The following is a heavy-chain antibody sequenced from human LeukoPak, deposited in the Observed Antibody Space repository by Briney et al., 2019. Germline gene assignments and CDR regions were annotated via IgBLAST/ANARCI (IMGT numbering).Heavy chain of an antibody. CDR3: AKEPTTVTAPY. D-gene: IGHD4-17*01. Sequence: GGSLRLSCAAPGFTFSSSAMSWVRQAPGEGLQWVSAISGSGGSTYYADSVKGRFTISRDNSKNTLYLQMNSLRAEDTAVYYCAKEPTTVTAPYWGQGTLVTVSS. CDR2: ISGSGGST. J-gene: IGHJ4*02. V-gene: IGHV3-23*01. CDR1: GFTFSSSA.